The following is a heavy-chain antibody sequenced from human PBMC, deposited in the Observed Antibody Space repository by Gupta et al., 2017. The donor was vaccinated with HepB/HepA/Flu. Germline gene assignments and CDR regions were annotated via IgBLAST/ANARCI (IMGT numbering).Heavy chain of an antibody. CDR3: ARDKYPYYDGLGAHRSFDP. J-gene: IGHJ5*02. CDR1: GYTFTGYY. CDR2: INPNSGGT. Sequence: QVQLVQSGAEVKKPGASVKVSCKASGYTFTGYYMHWVRQAPGQGLEWMGWINPNSGGTNYAQKFQGWVTMTRDTSISTAYMELSRLRSDETAVYYCARDKYPYYDGLGAHRSFDPWGQGTLVTVSS. D-gene: IGHD3-3*01. V-gene: IGHV1-2*04.